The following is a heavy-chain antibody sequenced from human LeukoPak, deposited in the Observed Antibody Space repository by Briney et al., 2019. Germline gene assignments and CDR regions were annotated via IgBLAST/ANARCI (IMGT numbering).Heavy chain of an antibody. CDR3: AKDTGEVEVLGATPFDY. CDR2: ISYDGSNK. V-gene: IGHV3-30-3*01. D-gene: IGHD2-15*01. CDR1: GFTFNNYA. Sequence: QPGGSLRLSCAASGFTFNNYAMHWVRQAPGKGLEWVALISYDGSNKYYADSVKGRFTISRDNSKNTLYLQMNSLRAEDTAVYYCAKDTGEVEVLGATPFDYWGQGTLVTVSS. J-gene: IGHJ4*02.